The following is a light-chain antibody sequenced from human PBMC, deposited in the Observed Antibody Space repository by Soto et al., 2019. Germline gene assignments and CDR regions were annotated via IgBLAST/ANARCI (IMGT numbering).Light chain of an antibody. CDR3: QQRSNWPPEIT. J-gene: IGKJ5*01. CDR2: DAS. CDR1: QSVSSY. V-gene: IGKV3-11*01. Sequence: EIVLTQSPATLSLSPGERATLSCRASQSVSSYLAWYQQKPGQAPRLLIYDASNRATGIPARFSGSGSGTDFTLTISSLEPEDVAVYYGQQRSNWPPEITFGQGTRLEIK.